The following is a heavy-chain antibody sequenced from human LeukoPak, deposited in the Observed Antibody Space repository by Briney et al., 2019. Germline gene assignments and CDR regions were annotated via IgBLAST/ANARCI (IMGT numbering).Heavy chain of an antibody. Sequence: PGGSLRLSCGASGFTFSSYTMIWVRQAPGMGLEWVSSISSSRTSIYYADSVKGRFTISRDNAKNTLYLQMNSLRAEDTGVYYCARSLGTGYGMDVWGQGTTVTVSS. V-gene: IGHV3-21*01. CDR2: ISSSRTSI. D-gene: IGHD1-14*01. CDR3: ARSLGTGYGMDV. J-gene: IGHJ6*02. CDR1: GFTFSSYT.